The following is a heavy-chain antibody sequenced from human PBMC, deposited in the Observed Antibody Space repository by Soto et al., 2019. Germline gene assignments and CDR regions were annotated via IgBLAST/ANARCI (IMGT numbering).Heavy chain of an antibody. J-gene: IGHJ6*02. V-gene: IGHV1-18*04. D-gene: IGHD5-18*01. CDR1: GYTFTSYG. CDR2: ISAYNGNT. Sequence: ASVKVSCKASGYTFTSYGISWVRQAPGQGLEWMGWISAYNGNTNYAQKLQGRVTMTTDTSTSTAYMELRSLRSDDTAVYYCARDRGDTAMVTPFYYYGMDVWGQGATVTVSS. CDR3: ARDRGDTAMVTPFYYYGMDV.